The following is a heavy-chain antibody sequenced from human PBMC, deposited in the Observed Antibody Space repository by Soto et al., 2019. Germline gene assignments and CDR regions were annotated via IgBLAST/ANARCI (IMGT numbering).Heavy chain of an antibody. CDR3: ARDLLWSAQKPIDF. CDR2: INPNSGGT. J-gene: IGHJ4*02. D-gene: IGHD2-21*01. Sequence: QVRLLQSGAEVKKPGASVKVSCKASGYTFSGYNMHWARQAPGQGLEWMGWINPNSGGTNFARKFQGRVTMTRDTSIGTAYMELTNLTSDDTAVYFCARDLLWSAQKPIDFWGQGTLVTVSS. CDR1: GYTFSGYN. V-gene: IGHV1-2*02.